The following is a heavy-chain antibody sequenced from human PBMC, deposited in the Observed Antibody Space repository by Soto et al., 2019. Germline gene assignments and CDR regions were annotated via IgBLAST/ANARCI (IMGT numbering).Heavy chain of an antibody. D-gene: IGHD2-15*01. CDR3: ANGGSNAYYWYFDL. J-gene: IGHJ2*01. V-gene: IGHV3-23*01. CDR1: GFTFSSYA. Sequence: EVQLLESGGGLVQPGGSLRLSCAASGFTFSSYAMSWVRQAPGKGLEWVSAFSGSGGSTYYADSVKGRFTISRDNSKNTLYLQMNSLRAEDTAVYYCANGGSNAYYWYFDLWGRGTLVTVSS. CDR2: FSGSGGST.